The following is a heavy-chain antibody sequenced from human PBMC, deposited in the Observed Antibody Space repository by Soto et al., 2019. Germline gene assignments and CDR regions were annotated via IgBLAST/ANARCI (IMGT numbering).Heavy chain of an antibody. J-gene: IGHJ4*02. V-gene: IGHV3-33*01. Sequence: GSLRLSCAASGFTFSRYGMHWVRQAPGKGLEWVAVIWYDGDNKYYADSVKGRFTISRDNSKNTLYLQMNSLRAEDTAVYYCARDPGGSDCLYYFDYWGQGTLVTVSS. CDR2: IWYDGDNK. D-gene: IGHD2-21*02. CDR3: ARDPGGSDCLYYFDY. CDR1: GFTFSRYG.